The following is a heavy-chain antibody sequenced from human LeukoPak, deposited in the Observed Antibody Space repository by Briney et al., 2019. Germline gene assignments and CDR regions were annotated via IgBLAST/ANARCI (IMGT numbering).Heavy chain of an antibody. CDR3: AREIWDSSGYYWPHYYGMDV. V-gene: IGHV4-38-2*02. D-gene: IGHD3-22*01. CDR1: GYSISSGYY. J-gene: IGHJ6*02. Sequence: KSSETLSLTCTVSGYSISSGYYWGWIRQPPGKGLEWIGTIYQSGSTYYNPSLKSRVTISVDTSKNQFSLKLSSVTAADTAVYYCAREIWDSSGYYWPHYYGMDVWGQGTTVTVSS. CDR2: IYQSGST.